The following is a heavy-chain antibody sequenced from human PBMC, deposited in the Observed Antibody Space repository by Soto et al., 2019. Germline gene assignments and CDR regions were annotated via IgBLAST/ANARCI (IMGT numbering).Heavy chain of an antibody. CDR1: GGSISSYY. V-gene: IGHV4-59*01. Sequence: LSLTCTVSGGSISSYYWSWIRQPPGKGLEWIGYIYYSGSTNYNPSLKSRVTISVDTSKNQFSLKLSSVTAADTAVYYCARVWGGAFDIWGQGTMVNVS. CDR3: ARVWGGAFDI. J-gene: IGHJ3*02. CDR2: IYYSGST. D-gene: IGHD3-10*01.